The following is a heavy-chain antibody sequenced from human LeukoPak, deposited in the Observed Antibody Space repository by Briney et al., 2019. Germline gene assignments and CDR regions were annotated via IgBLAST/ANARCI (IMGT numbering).Heavy chain of an antibody. CDR2: INAGNGNT. Sequence: ASVTVSCKASGYTFTSYAMHWVRQAPGQRLEWMGWINAGNGNTKYSQKFQGRVTITRDTSASTAYMELSSLRSEDTAVYYCARAGYDYVWGSYRSQNAFDIWGQGTMVTVSS. D-gene: IGHD3-16*02. J-gene: IGHJ3*02. V-gene: IGHV1-3*01. CDR3: ARAGYDYVWGSYRSQNAFDI. CDR1: GYTFTSYA.